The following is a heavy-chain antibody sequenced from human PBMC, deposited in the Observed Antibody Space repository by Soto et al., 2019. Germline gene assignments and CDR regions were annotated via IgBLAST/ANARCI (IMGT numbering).Heavy chain of an antibody. V-gene: IGHV1-69*02. J-gene: IGHJ6*03. CDR1: GGTFSSYT. CDR2: IIPILGIA. Sequence: ASAKVSCKASGGTFSSYTISWARQAPGQGLEWMGRIIPILGIANYAQKFQGRVTITADKSTSTAYMELSSLRSEDTAVYYCASAHDPGSSSWYDYYYYYMDVWGKGTTVTVSS. D-gene: IGHD6-13*01. CDR3: ASAHDPGSSSWYDYYYYYMDV.